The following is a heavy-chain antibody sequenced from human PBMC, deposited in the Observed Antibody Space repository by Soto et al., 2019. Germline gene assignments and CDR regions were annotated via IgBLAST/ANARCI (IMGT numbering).Heavy chain of an antibody. J-gene: IGHJ4*02. Sequence: GGSLRLSCAASGFTFTRYRLNWVRQAPGKGLEWVCSTSSTTNYIYYGDSMKGRFTISRDDAKDPVYLEMNSVRAEDTAEYDGARESEGVPSNFDFWGQVTLVTVAS. CDR2: TSSTTNYI. CDR3: ARESEGVPSNFDF. D-gene: IGHD6-6*01. V-gene: IGHV3-21*06. CDR1: GFTFTRYR.